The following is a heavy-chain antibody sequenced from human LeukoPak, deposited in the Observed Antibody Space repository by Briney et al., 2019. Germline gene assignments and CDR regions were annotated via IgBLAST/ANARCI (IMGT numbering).Heavy chain of an antibody. CDR3: AGVRDYGSGSPGPFDY. CDR1: GGTFSSYA. V-gene: IGHV1-69*05. D-gene: IGHD3-10*01. J-gene: IGHJ4*02. CDR2: IIPIFGTA. Sequence: SVKVSCKASGGTFSSYAISWVRQAPGQGLEWMGRIIPIFGTANYAQKFKGGVTITTDESTSTAYMELSSLRSEDTAVYYCAGVRDYGSGSPGPFDYWGQGTLVTVSS.